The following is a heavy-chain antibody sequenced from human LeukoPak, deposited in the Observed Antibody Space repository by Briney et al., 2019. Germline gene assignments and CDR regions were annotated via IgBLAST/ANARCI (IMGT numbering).Heavy chain of an antibody. CDR2: ISGRAGAGNT. Sequence: PGGSLRLSCAASGFTISSYGMNWVRQAPGKGLEWVSGISGRAGAGNTYYADSVKGRFTISRDISKNTVYLQMSSLRAEDAAVYYCTTSELGFFDFWGQGALVTVSS. CDR3: TTSELGFFDF. D-gene: IGHD3-16*01. J-gene: IGHJ4*02. CDR1: GFTISSYG. V-gene: IGHV3-23*01.